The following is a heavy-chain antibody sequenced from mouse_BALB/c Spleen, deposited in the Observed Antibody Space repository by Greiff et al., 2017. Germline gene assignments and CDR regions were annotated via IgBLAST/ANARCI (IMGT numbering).Heavy chain of an antibody. Sequence: EVQLQQSGPGLVKPSQSLSLTCTVTGYSITSDYAWNWIRQFPGNKLEWMGYISYSGSTSYNPSLKSRISITRDTSKNQFFLQLNSVTTEDTATYYCARWLLRGYFDYWGQGTTLTVSS. J-gene: IGHJ2*01. CDR1: GYSITSDYA. CDR2: ISYSGST. CDR3: ARWLLRGYFDY. V-gene: IGHV3-2*02. D-gene: IGHD2-3*01.